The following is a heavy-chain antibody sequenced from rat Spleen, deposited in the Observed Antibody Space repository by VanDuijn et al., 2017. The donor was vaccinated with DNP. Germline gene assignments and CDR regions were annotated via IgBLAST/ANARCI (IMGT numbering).Heavy chain of an antibody. CDR3: ARGNNNYPYWSFDF. J-gene: IGHJ1*01. Sequence: EVQLVESGGGLVQPGRSLKLSCAASGFTFSAYYMAWIRQVPGKGLEWVTSITGSGGNTYYPDSVKGRFTISRDNAKNTLYLQMNRLRSEDTATYYCARGNNNYPYWSFDFWGPGTMVTVSS. V-gene: IGHV5-25*01. CDR1: GFTFSAYY. CDR2: ITGSGGNT. D-gene: IGHD1-10*01.